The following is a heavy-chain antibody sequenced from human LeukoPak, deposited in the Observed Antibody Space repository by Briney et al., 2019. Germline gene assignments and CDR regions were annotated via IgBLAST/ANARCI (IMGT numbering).Heavy chain of an antibody. CDR3: APTLKSLDFDY. Sequence: ASVKVSCKASGYSFVGYGITWVRQAPGQGLEWMGWFNPENGNTNYAQKVQGRVTMTADTSTSTSYMELRSLRSDDTAVYYCAPTLKSLDFDYWGQGTLVTVSS. J-gene: IGHJ4*02. CDR1: GYSFVGYG. D-gene: IGHD2/OR15-2a*01. V-gene: IGHV1-18*01. CDR2: FNPENGNT.